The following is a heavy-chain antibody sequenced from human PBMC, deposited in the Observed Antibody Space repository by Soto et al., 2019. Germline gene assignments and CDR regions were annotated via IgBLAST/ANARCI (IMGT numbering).Heavy chain of an antibody. J-gene: IGHJ4*02. V-gene: IGHV1-69*06. Sequence: GASVKVSCKASGGTFSSNAISWVRQAPGQELEWMGGIIPIFGTANYAQKFQGRVTITADKSTSTAYMELSSLRSEDTAVYYCARTMVRGVIRESQDFDYWGQGTLVTVSS. CDR3: ARTMVRGVIRESQDFDY. CDR2: IIPIFGTA. D-gene: IGHD3-10*01. CDR1: GGTFSSNA.